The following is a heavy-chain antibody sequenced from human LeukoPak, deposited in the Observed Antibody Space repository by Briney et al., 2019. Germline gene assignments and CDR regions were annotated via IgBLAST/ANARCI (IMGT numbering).Heavy chain of an antibody. Sequence: GGSLRLSCAASGFTFSSYAMNWVRQAPGRGLEWVSGFSGSGGTTYYADSVKGRFTISRDNSKNTLYLQMNSLRAEDTAVYYCANGNRCTSPNCLGYYYFYMDVCGKGTTVTVSS. CDR2: FSGSGGTT. CDR1: GFTFSSYA. J-gene: IGHJ6*03. CDR3: ANGNRCTSPNCLGYYYFYMDV. V-gene: IGHV3-23*01. D-gene: IGHD2-8*01.